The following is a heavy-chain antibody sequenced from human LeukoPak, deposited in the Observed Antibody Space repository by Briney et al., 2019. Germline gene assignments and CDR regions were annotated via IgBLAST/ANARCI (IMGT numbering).Heavy chain of an antibody. J-gene: IGHJ4*02. Sequence: GGSLRLSCAASGFTFDDYAMPWVRQAPGKGLEWVSGISWNSGSIGYADSVKGRSTISRDNAKNSLYLQMNSLRAEDTAVYYCAKAFHTDYWGQGTLVTVSS. CDR3: AKAFHTDY. CDR2: ISWNSGSI. CDR1: GFTFDDYA. V-gene: IGHV3-9*01.